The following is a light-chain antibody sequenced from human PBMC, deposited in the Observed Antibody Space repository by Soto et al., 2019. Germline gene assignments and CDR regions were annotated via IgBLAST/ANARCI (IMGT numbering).Light chain of an antibody. CDR1: EGISQY. CDR3: QQSYSTPPWT. CDR2: AAS. Sequence: DIQMTQSPSSLSASVGDRVTITCRASEGISQYVNWYQQTPGKAPKLLIYAASNLQSGVPSRFSGSGSGTDFTLTISSLQPEDFATYFCQQSYSTPPWTFGQGTKVEIK. V-gene: IGKV1-39*01. J-gene: IGKJ1*01.